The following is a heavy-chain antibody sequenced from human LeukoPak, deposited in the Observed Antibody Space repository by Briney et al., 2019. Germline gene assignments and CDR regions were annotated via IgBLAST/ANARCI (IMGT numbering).Heavy chain of an antibody. V-gene: IGHV4-59*12. CDR1: GGSISNYY. CDR3: ARYTHSGDPRRCFDY. D-gene: IGHD4-17*01. Sequence: SETLSLTCTVSGGSISNYYWSWIRQPPGKGLEWIGSIYYSGSTYYNPSLKSRVTISVDTSKNQFSLKLSSVTAADTAVYYCARYTHSGDPRRCFDYWGQGTLVTVSS. CDR2: IYYSGST. J-gene: IGHJ4*02.